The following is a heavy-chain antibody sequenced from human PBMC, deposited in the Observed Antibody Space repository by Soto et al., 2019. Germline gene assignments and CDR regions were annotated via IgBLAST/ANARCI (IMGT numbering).Heavy chain of an antibody. CDR2: IYYSGST. D-gene: IGHD6-13*01. CDR1: GGSISSGGYS. Sequence: SETLSLTCAVSGGSISSGGYSWSWIRQPPGKGLEWIGYIYYSGSTYYNPSLKSRVTISVDTSKNQFSLKLSSVTAADTAVYYCARDLQYSRLFYGMEVRGQGTTVTVSS. J-gene: IGHJ6*02. CDR3: ARDLQYSRLFYGMEV. V-gene: IGHV4-31*11.